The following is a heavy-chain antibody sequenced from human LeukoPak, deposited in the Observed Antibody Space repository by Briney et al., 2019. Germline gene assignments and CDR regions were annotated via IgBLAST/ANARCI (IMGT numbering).Heavy chain of an antibody. CDR1: GFTFDDYA. V-gene: IGHV3-9*01. J-gene: IGHJ6*02. CDR2: ISWNSGSI. D-gene: IGHD2-21*01. CDR3: ANQHTSPSYYGMDV. Sequence: GRSLRLSCAASGFTFDDYAMHWVRQAPGKGLEGVSGISWNSGSIGYADSVKGRFTISRDNAKNSLYLQMNSLRAEDTALYYCANQHTSPSYYGMDVWGQGTTVTVSS.